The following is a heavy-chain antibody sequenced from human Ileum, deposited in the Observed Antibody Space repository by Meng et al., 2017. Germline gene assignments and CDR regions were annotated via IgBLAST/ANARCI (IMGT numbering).Heavy chain of an antibody. CDR2: IRNKANSYTT. D-gene: IGHD2-21*01. CDR3: ARDLIASGAFFDY. V-gene: IGHV3-72*01. CDR1: GFTFSDHY. J-gene: IGHJ4*01. Sequence: GESLKTSYAASGFTFSDHYMDWVRQAPGKGLEWVGRIRNKANSYTTEYAASVRGRFTISRDDSKNSLYLQMNSLKTEDTAVYYCARDLIASGAFFDYWGQGTLVTVSS.